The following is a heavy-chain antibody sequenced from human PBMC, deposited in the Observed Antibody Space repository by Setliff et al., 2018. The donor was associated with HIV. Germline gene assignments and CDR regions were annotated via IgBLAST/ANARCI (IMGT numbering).Heavy chain of an antibody. V-gene: IGHV4-31*02. J-gene: IGHJ4*02. CDR3: ARKGWNDYEAFDY. D-gene: IGHD1-1*01. Sequence: SETLSLTCTVSGGSISSGAYHWSWIRQHPGKGLEWIGYIYYSGSTYYNPSLKSRVTISVDTSKTQFSLKLSSVTAADTAVYFCARKGWNDYEAFDYWGQGSLVTVSS. CDR1: GGSISSGAYH. CDR2: IYYSGST.